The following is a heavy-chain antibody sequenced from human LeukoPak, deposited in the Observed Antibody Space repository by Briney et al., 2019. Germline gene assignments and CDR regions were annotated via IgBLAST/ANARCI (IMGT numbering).Heavy chain of an antibody. Sequence: GSLRLSCAASGFTFSSYSMNWVRQAPGKGLEWVSSISSSSSYIYYADSVKGRFTISRDNAKNSLYLQMNSLRAEDTAVYYCARSGLDAGSCDYWGQGTLVTVSS. CDR3: ARSGLDAGSCDY. CDR1: GFTFSSYS. CDR2: ISSSSSYI. J-gene: IGHJ4*02. D-gene: IGHD6-19*01. V-gene: IGHV3-21*01.